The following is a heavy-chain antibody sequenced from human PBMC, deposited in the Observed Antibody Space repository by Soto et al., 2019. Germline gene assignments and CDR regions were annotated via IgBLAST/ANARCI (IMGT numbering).Heavy chain of an antibody. V-gene: IGHV3-23*01. CDR1: GFSLNSSA. CDR2: ISGSGGST. Sequence: PGGSLRLACAACGFSLNSSAMGGVRQAPGKGLEWVSAISGSGGSTYYADSVKGRFTISRDNSKNTLYLQMNSLRAEDTAVYYCAWWSGFYLRSGPPPRHFDYWGQRTLVTVSS. J-gene: IGHJ4*02. D-gene: IGHD3-3*01. CDR3: AWWSGFYLRSGPPPRHFDY.